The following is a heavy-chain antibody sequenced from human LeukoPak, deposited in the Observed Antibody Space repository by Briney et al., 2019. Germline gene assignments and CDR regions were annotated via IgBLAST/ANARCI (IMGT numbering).Heavy chain of an antibody. J-gene: IGHJ6*02. D-gene: IGHD3/OR15-3a*01. CDR3: AKEDWPYYYYGMDV. CDR1: GFTFSSYG. Sequence: PGGSLRLSCAASGFTFSSYGMHWVRQAPGKGLEWVAVISYDGSNKCYADSVKGRFTISRDNSKNTLYLQMNSLRAEDTAVYYCAKEDWPYYYYGMDVWGQGTTVTVSS. V-gene: IGHV3-30*18. CDR2: ISYDGSNK.